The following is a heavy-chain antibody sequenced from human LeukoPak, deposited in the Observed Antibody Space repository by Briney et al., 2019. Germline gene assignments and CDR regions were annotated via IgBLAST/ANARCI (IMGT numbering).Heavy chain of an antibody. V-gene: IGHV1-46*01. CDR3: AGAHSIAVAGGNFDY. J-gene: IGHJ4*02. D-gene: IGHD6-19*01. CDR1: GYTFTSHY. CDR2: MNPSGGST. Sequence: ASVKVSCKASGYTFTSHYIHWVRQAPGQGPEWMGIMNPSGGSTSYAQKFQGRVTMTRDTSTSTIYMELSSLRSEDTAVYYCAGAHSIAVAGGNFDYWGQGTLVTVSS.